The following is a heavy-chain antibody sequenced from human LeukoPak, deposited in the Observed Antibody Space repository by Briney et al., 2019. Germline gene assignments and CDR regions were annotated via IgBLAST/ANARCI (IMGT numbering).Heavy chain of an antibody. Sequence: SETLSLTCTVSGGSISSYYWSWIRQPPGKGLEWIGYIRNCVGTNYNPSLSSRVTISVDKSKNQFSLRLTSVTAADTAVYYCARHEVKYGSGTYPLGTWGQGTPVTVSS. CDR2: IRNCVGT. D-gene: IGHD3-10*01. J-gene: IGHJ5*02. CDR3: ARHEVKYGSGTYPLGT. CDR1: GGSISSYY. V-gene: IGHV4-59*08.